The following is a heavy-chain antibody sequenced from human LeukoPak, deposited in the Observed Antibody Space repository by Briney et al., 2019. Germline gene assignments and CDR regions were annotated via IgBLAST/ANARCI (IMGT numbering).Heavy chain of an antibody. D-gene: IGHD3-9*01. J-gene: IGHJ4*02. V-gene: IGHV4-39*01. Sequence: PSETLSLTCTVSGGSISSSSYYWGWIRQPPGKGLEWIGSIYYSGSTYYNPSLKSRVTISVDTSKNQFSLKLSSVTAADTAVYYCARKLRYFDWLSRYYFDYWGQGTLVTVSS. CDR2: IYYSGST. CDR3: ARKLRYFDWLSRYYFDY. CDR1: GGSISSSSYY.